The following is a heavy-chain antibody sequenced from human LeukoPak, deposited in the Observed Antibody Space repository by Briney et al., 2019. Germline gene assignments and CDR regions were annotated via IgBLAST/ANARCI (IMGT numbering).Heavy chain of an antibody. CDR2: ISSSSSYI. Sequence: PGGSLRLSCAASGFTFSSYSMNWVRQVPGKGLEWVSFISSSSSYIYYADSVQGRFTISRDNAKNSLYLQMNSLRAEDTAVYYCARAAIFGWFDPWGQGTLATVSS. J-gene: IGHJ5*02. CDR3: ARAAIFGWFDP. V-gene: IGHV3-21*01. CDR1: GFTFSSYS. D-gene: IGHD3-9*01.